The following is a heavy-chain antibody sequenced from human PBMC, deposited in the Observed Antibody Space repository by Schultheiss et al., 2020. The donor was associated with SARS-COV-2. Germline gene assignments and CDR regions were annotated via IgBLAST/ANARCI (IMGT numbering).Heavy chain of an antibody. CDR2: IKQDGSEK. V-gene: IGHV3-7*03. CDR1: GFSFSSYW. J-gene: IGHJ4*02. D-gene: IGHD3-22*01. Sequence: GGSLRLSCAASGFSFSSYWMSWVRQAPGKGLEWVANIKQDGSEKYYVDSVKGRLTISRDNAKNSLYLQMNSLRAEDTAVYYCARGDLSYDSSGYYFDYWGQGTLVTVSS. CDR3: ARGDLSYDSSGYYFDY.